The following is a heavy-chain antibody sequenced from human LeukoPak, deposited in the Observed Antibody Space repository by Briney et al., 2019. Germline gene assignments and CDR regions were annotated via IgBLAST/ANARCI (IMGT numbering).Heavy chain of an antibody. CDR2: ISDNGGGT. J-gene: IGHJ4*02. CDR1: GFIFRNYA. D-gene: IGHD4/OR15-4a*01. Sequence: PGGSLRLSCVASGFIFRNYAMSWVRQAPGEGLEWVSGISDNGGGTYYADSLKGRFTISRDNSKNMLYLQMNSLSAEDTAVYYCAKESGALGAPLYDYWGRGILVTASS. V-gene: IGHV3-23*01. CDR3: AKESGALGAPLYDY.